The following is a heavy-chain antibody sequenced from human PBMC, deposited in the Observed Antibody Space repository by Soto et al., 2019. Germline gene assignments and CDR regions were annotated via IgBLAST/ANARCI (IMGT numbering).Heavy chain of an antibody. D-gene: IGHD4-17*01. V-gene: IGHV3-30*18. CDR3: AKDYGGNSGYYYGMDV. CDR1: GFTFSSYG. CDR2: ISYDGSNK. Sequence: QVQLVESGGGVIQPGRSLRLSCAASGFTFSSYGMHWGRQAPGKGLEWVAVISYDGSNKYYADSVKGRFTISRDNSKNTLYLQMNSLRAEDTAVYYCAKDYGGNSGYYYGMDVWGQGTTVTVSS. J-gene: IGHJ6*02.